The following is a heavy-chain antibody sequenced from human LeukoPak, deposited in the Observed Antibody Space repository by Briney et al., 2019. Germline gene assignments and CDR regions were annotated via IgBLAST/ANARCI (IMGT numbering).Heavy chain of an antibody. CDR1: GGSIISADHY. CDR2: IFYSGST. CDR3: AREGPVSGGGVDIVSFDY. V-gene: IGHV4-30-4*01. D-gene: IGHD5/OR15-5a*01. Sequence: PSETLSLTCTVSGGSIISADHYWSWIRQPPGKGLEWIGYIFYSGSTYYKSSLKSRLTISVDTSKNQFSLKLSSVTAADTAVYYCAREGPVSGGGVDIVSFDYWGQGTLVTVSS. J-gene: IGHJ4*02.